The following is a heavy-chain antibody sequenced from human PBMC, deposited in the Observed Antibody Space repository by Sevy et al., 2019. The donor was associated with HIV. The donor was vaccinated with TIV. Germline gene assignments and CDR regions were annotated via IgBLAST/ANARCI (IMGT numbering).Heavy chain of an antibody. Sequence: GGSLRLSCAASGFTFSSYSMNWVRQAPGKGLEWVSSISSSSSYIYYADSVKGRFTISRDNAKNSLYLQMNSLRAEDTAVYYCARASEDVVVVAASGMDVWGQGTTVTVSS. D-gene: IGHD2-15*01. J-gene: IGHJ6*02. CDR2: ISSSSSYI. CDR1: GFTFSSYS. V-gene: IGHV3-21*01. CDR3: ARASEDVVVVAASGMDV.